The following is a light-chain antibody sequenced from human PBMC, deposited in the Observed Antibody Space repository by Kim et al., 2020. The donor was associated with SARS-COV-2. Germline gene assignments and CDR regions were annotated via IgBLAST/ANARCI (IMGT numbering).Light chain of an antibody. V-gene: IGLV1-51*01. J-gene: IGLJ2*01. Sequence: GQWVTISCSGTSSNIGNNYVSWYQQFPGTAPKLLIYDNNKRPSGFPDRFSGSKSGPSATLGITGLQTGDEADYHCGTWDTSLTAGVFGGGTKLTVL. CDR1: SSNIGNNY. CDR3: GTWDTSLTAGV. CDR2: DNN.